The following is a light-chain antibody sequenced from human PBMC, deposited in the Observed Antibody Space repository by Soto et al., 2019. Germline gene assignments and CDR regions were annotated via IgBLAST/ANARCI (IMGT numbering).Light chain of an antibody. V-gene: IGLV1-47*01. CDR1: SSNIGSNY. Sequence: QSVLTQPPSASGTPGQRVTISCSGSSSNIGSNYVYWYQQLPGTAPKLLIYRNNQRPSGVPDRFSGSNSGTSASLAISGLRSEDEADYYCATWDDSLSGGGVFGGGTQLTVL. J-gene: IGLJ3*02. CDR3: ATWDDSLSGGGV. CDR2: RNN.